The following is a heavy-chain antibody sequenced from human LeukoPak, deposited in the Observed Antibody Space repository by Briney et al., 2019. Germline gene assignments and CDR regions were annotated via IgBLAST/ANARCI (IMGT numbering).Heavy chain of an antibody. J-gene: IGHJ3*02. D-gene: IGHD1-26*01. V-gene: IGHV1-18*01. Sequence: ASVKVSCKASGYTFTSYGISWVRQAPGQGLEWMGWISAYNGNINYAQKLQGRVTMTTDTSTSTAYMELRSLRSDDTAVYYCARGSSGSYYGSAFDIWGQGTMVTVSS. CDR2: ISAYNGNI. CDR1: GYTFTSYG. CDR3: ARGSSGSYYGSAFDI.